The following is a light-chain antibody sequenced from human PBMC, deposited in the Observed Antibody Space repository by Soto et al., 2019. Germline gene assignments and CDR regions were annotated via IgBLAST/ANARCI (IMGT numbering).Light chain of an antibody. CDR1: TGAVTGSYY. Sequence: QAVVTQEPSLTVSPGGTVTLTCASNTGAVTGSYYPNWFQQKPGQAPSALIYNTTNRHSWTPARFSGSLLGGKAALTLSGGEPEDEDDYYCLLYFGAPQHGVFCGGTKLTVL. V-gene: IGLV7-43*01. CDR3: LLYFGAPQHGV. CDR2: NTT. J-gene: IGLJ3*02.